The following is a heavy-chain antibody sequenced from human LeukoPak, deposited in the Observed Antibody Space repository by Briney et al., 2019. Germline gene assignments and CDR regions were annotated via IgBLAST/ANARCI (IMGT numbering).Heavy chain of an antibody. CDR2: INHSGST. CDR3: ARTGVHTDSWFDP. D-gene: IGHD3-10*01. Sequence: SETLSLTCAVYGGSFSGYYWSWIRQPPGKGLEWIGEINHSGSTNYNPSLKSRVTISVDTSKNQFSLKLSSVTAADTAVYYCARTGVHTDSWFDPWGQGTLVTVSS. V-gene: IGHV4-34*01. J-gene: IGHJ5*02. CDR1: GGSFSGYY.